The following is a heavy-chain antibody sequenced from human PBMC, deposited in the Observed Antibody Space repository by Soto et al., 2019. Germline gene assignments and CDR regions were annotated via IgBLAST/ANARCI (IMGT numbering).Heavy chain of an antibody. D-gene: IGHD4-17*01. V-gene: IGHV3-23*01. CDR3: AKDGATVTSSYYYYGMDV. Sequence: EVQLLESGGGLVQPGGSLRLSCAASGFTFSYYAVSWVRQAPGKGLEWVSAISGSGGGTYYADSVKGRFTISRDNTKNPLYLHMNSLRADDTAVYYCAKDGATVTSSYYYYGMDVWGQGTTVTVSS. CDR1: GFTFSYYA. J-gene: IGHJ6*02. CDR2: ISGSGGGT.